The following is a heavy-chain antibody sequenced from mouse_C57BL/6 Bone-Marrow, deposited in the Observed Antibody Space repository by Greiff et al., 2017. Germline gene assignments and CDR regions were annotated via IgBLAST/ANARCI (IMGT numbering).Heavy chain of an antibody. CDR3: ARDDGYYVSLAY. CDR2: ISYSGST. CDR1: GYSITSGYD. J-gene: IGHJ3*01. Sequence: DVKLQESGPGMVKPSQSLSLTCTVTGYSITSGYDWHWIRHFPGNKLEWMGYISYSGSTNYNPSLKSRISITHDTSKNHFFLKLNSVTTEDTATYYCARDDGYYVSLAYWGQGTLVTVSA. V-gene: IGHV3-1*01. D-gene: IGHD2-3*01.